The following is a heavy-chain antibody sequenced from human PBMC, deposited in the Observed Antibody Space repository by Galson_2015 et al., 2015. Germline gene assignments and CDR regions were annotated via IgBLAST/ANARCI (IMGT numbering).Heavy chain of an antibody. V-gene: IGHV1-3*01. CDR2: MNPGNGNT. Sequence: SVKVSCKASGYTFSSYGMHWVRQAPGQRLEWMGWMNPGNGNTKYSQKFQGRVTIARDTFASTAHMELSSLRSEDTAVYYCARGAYFGSGSYYNPGWFDPWGQGPLVTVSS. J-gene: IGHJ5*02. CDR3: ARGAYFGSGSYYNPGWFDP. D-gene: IGHD3-10*01. CDR1: GYTFSSYG.